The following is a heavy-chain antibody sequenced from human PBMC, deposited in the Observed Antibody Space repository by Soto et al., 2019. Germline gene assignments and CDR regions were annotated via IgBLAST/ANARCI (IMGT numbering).Heavy chain of an antibody. CDR2: MNPNSGNT. J-gene: IGHJ4*02. CDR3: ARASFHTSCYDY. CDR1: GYTXTSYD. Sequence: ASVKVSCKASGYTXTSYDINWVRQATGQGLEWMGWMNPNSGNTGYAQKFQGRVTMTRNTSISTAYMELSSLRSEDTAVYYCARASFHTSCYDYWGQGTLVTVSS. V-gene: IGHV1-8*01. D-gene: IGHD2-2*01.